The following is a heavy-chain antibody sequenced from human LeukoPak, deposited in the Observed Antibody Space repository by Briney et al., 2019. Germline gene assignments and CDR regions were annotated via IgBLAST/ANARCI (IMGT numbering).Heavy chain of an antibody. CDR3: AKSSTYYDFWSGYYMDYYYYYMDV. CDR2: ISGSGGST. Sequence: GGSLRLSCAASGFTFSSYAMSWVRQAPGKGLEWVSAISGSGGSTNYADSVKGRFTISRDNSKNTLYLQMNSLRAEDTAVYYCAKSSTYYDFWSGYYMDYYYYYMDVWGKGTTVTVSS. CDR1: GFTFSSYA. D-gene: IGHD3-3*01. V-gene: IGHV3-23*01. J-gene: IGHJ6*03.